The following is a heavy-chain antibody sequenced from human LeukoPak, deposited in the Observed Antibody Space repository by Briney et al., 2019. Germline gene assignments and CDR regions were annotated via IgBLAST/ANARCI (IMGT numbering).Heavy chain of an antibody. CDR2: INPNRGGP. CDR3: ARAEVIDY. V-gene: IGHV1-2*02. J-gene: IGHJ4*02. D-gene: IGHD3-22*01. Sequence: AAVKVSCKPSGYTFTGYYMHSVREAPRQGVEWMGWINPNRGGPNHAQKFQGRATMTRDTPISTAYMGLTSLRSADTAVYYCARAEVIDYWGQGTLVTVSS. CDR1: GYTFTGYY.